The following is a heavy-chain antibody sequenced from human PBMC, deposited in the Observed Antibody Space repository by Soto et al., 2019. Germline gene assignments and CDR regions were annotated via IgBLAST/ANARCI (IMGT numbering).Heavy chain of an antibody. CDR3: ARGPYNWNYNWFDP. CDR2: IYYSGST. J-gene: IGHJ5*02. CDR1: GDSITSHL. D-gene: IGHD1-7*01. Sequence: SETLSLTCIVSGDSITSHLGTWIRQPPGKGLEWIGYIYYSGSTNFNPSLKSRVTMSVDTSKNLFSLKLSSVTAADTAVYYCARGPYNWNYNWFDPWGQGTLVTVSS. V-gene: IGHV4-59*11.